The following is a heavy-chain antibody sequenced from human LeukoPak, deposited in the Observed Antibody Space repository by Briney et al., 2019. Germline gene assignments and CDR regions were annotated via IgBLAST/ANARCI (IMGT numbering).Heavy chain of an antibody. D-gene: IGHD5-24*01. Sequence: QSGGSLILSCAASGFTFSNYWMIWVRQAPGKGLEWVANIQQDGGQKRYADSVRGRFTVSRDNAQTSLYLHMNSLRAEDTAVYYCARASNPWLQLSWGQGTLVTVSS. J-gene: IGHJ4*02. CDR1: GFTFSNYW. V-gene: IGHV3-7*05. CDR3: ARASNPWLQLS. CDR2: IQQDGGQK.